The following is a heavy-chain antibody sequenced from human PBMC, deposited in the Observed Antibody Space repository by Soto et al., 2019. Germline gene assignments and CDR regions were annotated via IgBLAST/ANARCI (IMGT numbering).Heavy chain of an antibody. D-gene: IGHD3-16*01. J-gene: IGHJ4*02. CDR1: GFSFSKYG. CDR2: ISHDGSEK. CDR3: ARQAKIGDRSQCYFVS. V-gene: IGHV3-30*03. Sequence: QVLLVESGGGVVRPGRSLRLSCGASGFSFSKYGMHWVRQAPGEGLEWLSLISHDGSEKWYAESVKGRFTISSDNSRNTLNLLLDSLRPDDTGVYYCARQAKIGDRSQCYFVSWGQATLVTVSS.